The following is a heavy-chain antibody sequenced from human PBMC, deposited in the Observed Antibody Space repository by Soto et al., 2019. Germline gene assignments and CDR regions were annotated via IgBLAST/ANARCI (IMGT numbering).Heavy chain of an antibody. D-gene: IGHD6-19*01. Sequence: ELLLVESGGGLVQPGGSLRLSCVISGFRFSNYWMSWARQAPGKGLEWVANIKQDGSETYYLDSVKGRFTISRDNAANSLYLQMTSLRADDTAVYYCARGWATTAGTGDNWGQGTLVIVSS. CDR2: IKQDGSET. CDR1: GFRFSNYW. CDR3: ARGWATTAGTGDN. V-gene: IGHV3-7*01. J-gene: IGHJ4*02.